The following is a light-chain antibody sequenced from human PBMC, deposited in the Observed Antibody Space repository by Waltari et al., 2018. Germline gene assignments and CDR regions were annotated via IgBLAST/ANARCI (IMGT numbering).Light chain of an antibody. J-gene: IGKJ1*01. V-gene: IGKV3-15*01. CDR3: QQYDSWLGT. CDR2: GAS. CDR1: QRMRIN. Sequence: EIVMTQSPATLSVFPGERPTLSCRARQRMRINLAWYQHNPGQAPRLLIYGASTRATGTPARCSGSGSWTEFTLTISRLQSEDFAVYFCQQYDSWLGTFGQGTKVEI.